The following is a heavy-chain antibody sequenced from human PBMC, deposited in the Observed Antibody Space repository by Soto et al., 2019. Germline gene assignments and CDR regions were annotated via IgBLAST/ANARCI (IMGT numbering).Heavy chain of an antibody. J-gene: IGHJ4*02. CDR1: GFTFSSYS. Sequence: EVQLVESGGGLVKPGGSLRLSCAASGFTFSSYSMNWVRQAPGKGLEWVSSISSSSSYIYYADSVKGRFTISRDNAKNSLYLQMNSLRAEDTAVYYCARDLFKVAGRGGWGQGTLVTVSS. V-gene: IGHV3-21*01. CDR3: ARDLFKVAGRGG. D-gene: IGHD6-19*01. CDR2: ISSSSSYI.